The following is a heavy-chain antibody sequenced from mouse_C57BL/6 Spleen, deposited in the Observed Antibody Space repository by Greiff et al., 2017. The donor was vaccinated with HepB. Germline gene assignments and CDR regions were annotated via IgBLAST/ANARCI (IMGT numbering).Heavy chain of an antibody. CDR2: IDPENGDT. Sequence: EVQLQQSGAELVRPGASVKLSCTASGFNIKDDYMHWVKQRPEQGLEWIGWIDPENGDTEYASKFQGKATITADTSSNTAYLQLSSLTSEDTAVYYCTIYGSSAWFAYWGQGTLVTVSA. J-gene: IGHJ3*01. D-gene: IGHD1-1*01. CDR3: TIYGSSAWFAY. V-gene: IGHV14-4*01. CDR1: GFNIKDDY.